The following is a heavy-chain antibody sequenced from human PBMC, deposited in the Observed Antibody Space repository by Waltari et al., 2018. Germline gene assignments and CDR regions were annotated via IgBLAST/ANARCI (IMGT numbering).Heavy chain of an antibody. Sequence: QVQLVQSGSELKKPGTSVKISCKASGYTVTDYSLNWGRQASGQGFEWMARINTNTVMSTYAPDFTGPFVVSLYTSVSTAYLEIISLKAEDTAVYYCARWRPPDYGLDNWGQGTLVTVSA. CDR1: GYTVTDYS. V-gene: IGHV7-4-1*02. CDR3: ARWRPPDYGLDN. CDR2: INTNTVMS. D-gene: IGHD4-17*01. J-gene: IGHJ4*02.